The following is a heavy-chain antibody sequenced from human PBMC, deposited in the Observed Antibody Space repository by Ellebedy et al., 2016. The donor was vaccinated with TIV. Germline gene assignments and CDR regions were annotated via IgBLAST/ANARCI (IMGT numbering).Heavy chain of an antibody. J-gene: IGHJ4*02. V-gene: IGHV3-48*02. CDR3: VRDNDKSGSFSHAEY. D-gene: IGHD2/OR15-2a*01. CDR1: GFTFNIYS. Sequence: GESLKISCAASGFTFNIYSLNWFRRAPGKGLEWVSYFGHDSRIVYAESVRGRFTISRDNAKNSVYLQMNNLRDEDTAVYYCVRDNDKSGSFSHAEYWGQGTLVTVSS. CDR2: FGHDSRI.